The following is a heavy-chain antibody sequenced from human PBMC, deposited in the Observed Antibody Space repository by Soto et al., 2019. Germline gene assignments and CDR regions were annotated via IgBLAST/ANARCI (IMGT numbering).Heavy chain of an antibody. CDR3: ARGRYYYGSGSYRVY. V-gene: IGHV3-13*01. CDR1: GFTFSSYD. D-gene: IGHD3-10*01. Sequence: GGSLRLSCAASGFTFSSYDMHWVRQATGKGLEWVSAIGTAGDTYYPGSVKGRFTISRENAKNSLYLQMNSLRAGDTAVYYCARGRYYYGSGSYRVYWGQGTLVTVSS. J-gene: IGHJ4*02. CDR2: IGTAGDT.